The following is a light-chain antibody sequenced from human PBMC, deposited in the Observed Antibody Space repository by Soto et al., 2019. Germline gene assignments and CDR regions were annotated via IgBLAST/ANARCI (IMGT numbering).Light chain of an antibody. CDR1: SSDVGGYNY. V-gene: IGLV2-14*01. CDR2: EVS. CDR3: SSFTSAYTFV. Sequence: ALTQPASVSGSPGQSIAISCTGTSSDVGGYNYVSWYQQHPGKAPKLLISEVSIRPSGVSDRFSGSKSGNTASLTISGLQTEDEADYYCSSFTSAYTFVFGSGTKVTVL. J-gene: IGLJ1*01.